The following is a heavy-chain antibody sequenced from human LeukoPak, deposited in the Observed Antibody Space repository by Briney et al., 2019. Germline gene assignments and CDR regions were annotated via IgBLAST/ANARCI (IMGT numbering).Heavy chain of an antibody. CDR1: GFTFSSYS. CDR2: ISSSSSYI. CDR3: ARVVAVAGRAFDI. Sequence: GGSLRLSCAASGFTFSSYSMNWVRQAPGKGLEWVSSISSSSSYIYYADSVKGRFTISKDNAKNSLYLQMNSLRAEDTAVYYCARVVAVAGRAFDIWGQGTMVTVSS. V-gene: IGHV3-21*01. J-gene: IGHJ3*02. D-gene: IGHD6-19*01.